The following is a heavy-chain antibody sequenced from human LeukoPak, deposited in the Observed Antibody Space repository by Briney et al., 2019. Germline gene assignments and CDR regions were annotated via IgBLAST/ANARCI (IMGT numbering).Heavy chain of an antibody. Sequence: PGGSLRLSCAASGFTFSSYAMHWVRQAPGKGLEWVAVISYDGSNKYYADSVKGRFTISRDNSKNTLYLQMNSLRAEDTAVYYCARDLTAVDTAIPDYWGQGTLVTVSS. J-gene: IGHJ4*02. CDR2: ISYDGSNK. CDR3: ARDLTAVDTAIPDY. D-gene: IGHD5-18*01. CDR1: GFTFSSYA. V-gene: IGHV3-30-3*01.